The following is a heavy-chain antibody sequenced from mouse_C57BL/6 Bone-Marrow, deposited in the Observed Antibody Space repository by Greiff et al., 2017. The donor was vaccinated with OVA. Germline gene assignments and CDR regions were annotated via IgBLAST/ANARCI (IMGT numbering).Heavy chain of an antibody. J-gene: IGHJ4*01. CDR2: IHPNSGSP. D-gene: IGHD2-4*01. V-gene: IGHV1-64*01. CDR3: ARPYDYDRDYYAMDY. Sequence: QVQLQQPGAELVKPGASVKLSCKASGYTFTSYWMHWVKQRPGQGLEWIGMIHPNSGSPNYNEKFKSKATLTVDKSSSTAYMQLSSLTSEDSAVYYCARPYDYDRDYYAMDYWGQGTSVTVSS. CDR1: GYTFTSYW.